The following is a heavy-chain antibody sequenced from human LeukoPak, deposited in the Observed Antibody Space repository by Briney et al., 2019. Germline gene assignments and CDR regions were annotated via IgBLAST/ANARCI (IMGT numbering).Heavy chain of an antibody. D-gene: IGHD4/OR15-4a*01. CDR1: GFTFSSYW. CDR2: INSDGSST. V-gene: IGHV3-74*01. J-gene: IGHJ4*02. Sequence: PGGSLRLSCAASGFTFSSYWMHCVRQAPGKGLVWVSRINSDGSSTIYADAVKGRYTISRDNAKNTLYLQMNSLRAEDTAVYYCVRGYGGNTFDYWGQGTLVTVSS. CDR3: VRGYGGNTFDY.